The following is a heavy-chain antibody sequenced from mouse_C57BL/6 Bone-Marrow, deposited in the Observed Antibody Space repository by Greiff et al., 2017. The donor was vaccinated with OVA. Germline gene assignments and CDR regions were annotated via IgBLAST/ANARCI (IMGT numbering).Heavy chain of an antibody. CDR1: GFTFSSYA. CDR3: ASRDGSSYEGAY. D-gene: IGHD1-1*01. Sequence: EVKLMESGGGLVKPGGSLKLSCAASGFTFSSYAMSWVRQTPEKRLEWVATISDGGSYTYYPDNVQGRFTISRDNAKNNLYLQMSHLKSEDTAMYYCASRDGSSYEGAYWGQGTLVTVSA. J-gene: IGHJ3*01. V-gene: IGHV5-4*03. CDR2: ISDGGSYT.